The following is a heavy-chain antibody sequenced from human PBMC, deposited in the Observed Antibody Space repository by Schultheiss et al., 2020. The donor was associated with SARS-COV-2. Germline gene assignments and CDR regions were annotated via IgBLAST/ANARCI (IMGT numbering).Heavy chain of an antibody. CDR1: GFTFSSYA. J-gene: IGHJ4*02. CDR2: ISGRGDRT. Sequence: GGSLRLSCAASGFTFSSYAMSWVRQAPGKGLQWVSGISGRGDRTDYADSVKGRFTISRDNSKNTLHLQMNSLRAEDTAVYYCAKDRETDPVVVVVASTLFDSWGQGTQVTVSS. V-gene: IGHV3-23*01. CDR3: AKDRETDPVVVVVASTLFDS. D-gene: IGHD2-15*01.